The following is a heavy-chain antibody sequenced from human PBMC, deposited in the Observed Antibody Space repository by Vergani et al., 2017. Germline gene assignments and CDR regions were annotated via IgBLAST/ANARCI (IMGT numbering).Heavy chain of an antibody. CDR2: LAYDGRIK. V-gene: IGHV3-30*02. D-gene: IGHD4-17*01. Sequence: QVQLVETGGGVVRPGGSLRLYCATSGFSFNTYGAHWVRQAQGMGQEWVAFLAYDGRIKYNVNSVKGRFTISRETSKKTLARPMRSLRAYNTAVYYCTEDGRENSDYGYFDYWGQGTLVTVSS. CDR1: GFSFNTYG. CDR3: TEDGRENSDYGYFDY. J-gene: IGHJ4*02.